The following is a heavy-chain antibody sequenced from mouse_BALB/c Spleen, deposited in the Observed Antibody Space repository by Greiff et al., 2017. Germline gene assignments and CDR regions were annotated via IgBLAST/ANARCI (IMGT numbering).Heavy chain of an antibody. CDR2: INPSTGYT. CDR1: GYTFTSYW. V-gene: IGHV1-7*01. D-gene: IGHD2-4*01. CDR3: ARYDFYWYFDV. Sequence: VQLQQSGAELAKPGASVKMSCKASGYTFTSYWMHWVKQRPGQGLEWIGYINPSTGYTEYNQKFKDKATLTADKSSSTAYMQLSSLTSEDSAVYYCARYDFYWYFDVWGAGTTVTVSS. J-gene: IGHJ1*01.